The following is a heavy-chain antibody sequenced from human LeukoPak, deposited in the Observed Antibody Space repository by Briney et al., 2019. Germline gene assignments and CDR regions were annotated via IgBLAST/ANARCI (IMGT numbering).Heavy chain of an antibody. J-gene: IGHJ6*02. D-gene: IGHD2-21*01. CDR3: ARGDSGGDRRYYYYYGMDV. V-gene: IGHV4-34*01. CDR2: INHSGST. Sequence: SETLSLTCAVYGGSFSGYYWSWIRQPPGKGLEWIGEINHSGSTNYNPSLKSRVTISVDTSKNQFSLKLSSVTAADMAVYYCARGDSGGDRRYYYYYGMDVWGQGTTVTVSS. CDR1: GGSFSGYY.